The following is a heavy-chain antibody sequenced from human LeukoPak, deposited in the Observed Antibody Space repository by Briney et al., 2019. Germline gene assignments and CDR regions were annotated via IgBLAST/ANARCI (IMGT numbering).Heavy chain of an antibody. CDR1: GFTFSSYE. J-gene: IGHJ5*02. V-gene: IGHV3-21*01. D-gene: IGHD6-13*01. CDR3: ARVDYSSSSWFDP. Sequence: GGSLRLSCAASGFTFSSYEMNWVRQAPGKGLEWVSSISSSSSYIYYADSVKGRFTISRDNAKNSLYLQMNSLRAEDTAVYYCARVDYSSSSWFDPWGQGTLVTVSS. CDR2: ISSSSSYI.